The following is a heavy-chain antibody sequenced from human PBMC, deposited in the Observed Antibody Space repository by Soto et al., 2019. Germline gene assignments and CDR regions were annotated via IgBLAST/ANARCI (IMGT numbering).Heavy chain of an antibody. J-gene: IGHJ4*02. CDR2: ICHSGST. Sequence: SETLSLTCAVSGYSISSGYYWGWIRQPPGKGLEWIGSICHSGSTYYNPSLKSRVTISVDTSKNQFSLKLSSVTAADTAVYYCARGRSSWTDYWGQGTLVTVSS. CDR3: ARGRSSWTDY. V-gene: IGHV4-38-2*01. CDR1: GYSISSGYY. D-gene: IGHD6-13*01.